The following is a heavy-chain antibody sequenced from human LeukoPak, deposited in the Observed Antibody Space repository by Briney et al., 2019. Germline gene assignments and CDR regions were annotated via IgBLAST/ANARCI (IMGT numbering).Heavy chain of an antibody. CDR3: ARDRPRGYSGYDLEY. J-gene: IGHJ4*02. CDR2: TSSNGDNK. CDR1: GFTFSSYT. Sequence: GGSLRLSCAASGFTFSSYTMHWVRQAPGKGLDWVAITSSNGDNKNYADSVKGRFTISRDNSKNRLYLHMNSPRPEDTAVYYCARDRPRGYSGYDLEYWGQGTLVTVSS. D-gene: IGHD5-12*01. V-gene: IGHV3-30*04.